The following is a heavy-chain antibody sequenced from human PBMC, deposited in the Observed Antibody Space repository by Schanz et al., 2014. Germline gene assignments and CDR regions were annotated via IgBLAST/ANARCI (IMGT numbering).Heavy chain of an antibody. Sequence: EVQLLESGGALEQPGGSLRLSCAASGITFSDYAMSWVRQAPGKGLEWVSYIGGSGSDTYYADSVRGRFTISRDNSKNMLYLQMRADDTAVYYCAKKGGDYGSGSYQIIDDWGQGTLVTVSS. CDR2: IGGSGSDT. V-gene: IGHV3-23*01. CDR3: AKKGGDYGSGSYQIIDD. CDR1: GITFSDYA. D-gene: IGHD3-10*01. J-gene: IGHJ4*02.